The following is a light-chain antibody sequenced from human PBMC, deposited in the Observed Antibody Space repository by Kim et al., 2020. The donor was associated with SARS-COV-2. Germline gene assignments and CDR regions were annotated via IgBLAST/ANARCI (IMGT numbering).Light chain of an antibody. CDR2: NVR. J-gene: IGLJ1*01. CDR3: SSYTSSSTLV. Sequence: GQCITISCARTSAVMGVYKYVSWYQQHTGTTPKLMSYNVRKRASGVSKRSSRSTCRATASLTISGLQAEDEADYYCSSYTSSSTLVFGTGTKVTVL. CDR1: SAVMGVYKY. V-gene: IGLV2-14*03.